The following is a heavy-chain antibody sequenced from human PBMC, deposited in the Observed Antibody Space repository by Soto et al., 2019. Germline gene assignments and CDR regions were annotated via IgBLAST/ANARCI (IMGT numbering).Heavy chain of an antibody. Sequence: PGGSLRLSCAVSGATLSTIWMNWVRQAPGKGPEWVGRIKSTTAGGTADYAAPVKCRFTISRDDSENTVHLQMNGLKSEDTAVYYCSHGYSQYFNSWGQGTLVTVSS. CDR3: SHGYSQYFNS. CDR2: IKSTTAGGTA. J-gene: IGHJ4*02. D-gene: IGHD4-17*01. V-gene: IGHV3-15*07. CDR1: GATLSTIW.